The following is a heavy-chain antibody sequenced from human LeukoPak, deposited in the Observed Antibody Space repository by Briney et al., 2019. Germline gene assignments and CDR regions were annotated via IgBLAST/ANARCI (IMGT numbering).Heavy chain of an antibody. CDR3: ARVGSSDWYAY. CDR1: GFTFSRYR. Sequence: GGSLRLSCAASGFTFSRYRVHWVRHGPGEGLVWVARINSDGSSTTYVDSVKGRFTISRDNAKNTLYLQMNSLRAEDTAVYYCARVGSSDWYAYWGQGTLVTVSS. CDR2: INSDGSST. V-gene: IGHV3-74*01. D-gene: IGHD6-19*01. J-gene: IGHJ4*02.